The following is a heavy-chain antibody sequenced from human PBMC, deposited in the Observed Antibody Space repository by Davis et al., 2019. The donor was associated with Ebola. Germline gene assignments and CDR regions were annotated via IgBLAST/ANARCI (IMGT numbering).Heavy chain of an antibody. J-gene: IGHJ5*02. CDR2: IIPIFGTA. CDR3: ARVRVYSSSSYWFDP. Sequence: AASVKVSCKASGYIFTSYAMHWVRQAPGQGLEWMGGIIPIFGTANYAQKFQGRVTITADKSTSTAYMELSSLRSEDTAVYYCARVRVYSSSSYWFDPWGQGTLVTVSS. D-gene: IGHD6-6*01. CDR1: GYIFTSYA. V-gene: IGHV1-69*06.